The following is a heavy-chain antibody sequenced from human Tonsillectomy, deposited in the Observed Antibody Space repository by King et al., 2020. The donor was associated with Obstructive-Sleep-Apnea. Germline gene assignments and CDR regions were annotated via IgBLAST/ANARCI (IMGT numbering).Heavy chain of an antibody. J-gene: IGHJ4*02. CDR2: ISSSSSYI. V-gene: IGHV3-21*01. Sequence: VQLVESGGGLVKPGGSLRLSCAASGFTFSSYSRNGVRQAPGKGLAWVPSISSSSSYIYYADSGKGRFTISRYNAKNSRSLQMNSLRAEDTAVYYCARARLLYSSSSGADYWGQGTLVTVSS. CDR1: GFTFSSYS. CDR3: ARARLLYSSSSGADY. D-gene: IGHD6-6*01.